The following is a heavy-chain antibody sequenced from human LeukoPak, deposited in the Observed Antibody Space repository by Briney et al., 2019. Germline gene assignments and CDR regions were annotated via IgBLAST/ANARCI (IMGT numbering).Heavy chain of an antibody. V-gene: IGHV1-2*02. CDR1: GYTFTGYY. D-gene: IGHD4-17*01. J-gene: IGHJ6*02. Sequence: ASVKVSCKASGYTFTGYYMHWVRQAPGQGLEWMGWINPNSGGTNYAQKFQGRVTMTRDTPISTAYMELSRLRSDDTAVYYCARPSTVTTGYYYYGMDVWGQGTTVTVSS. CDR3: ARPSTVTTGYYYYGMDV. CDR2: INPNSGGT.